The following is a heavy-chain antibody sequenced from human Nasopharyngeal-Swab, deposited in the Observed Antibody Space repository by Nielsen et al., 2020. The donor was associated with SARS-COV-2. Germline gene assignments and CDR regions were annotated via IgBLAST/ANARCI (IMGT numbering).Heavy chain of an antibody. CDR3: ARQGTFMDV. CDR2: IDPIDSHT. V-gene: IGHV5-10-1*01. D-gene: IGHD2/OR15-2a*01. J-gene: IGHJ6*03. Sequence: VRQMPGKGLEWMGRIDPIDSHTIYRPSFEGHVTMSVDKYSSTAYLQWSSLKASDTAIYYCARQGTFMDVWGTGTPVTVSS.